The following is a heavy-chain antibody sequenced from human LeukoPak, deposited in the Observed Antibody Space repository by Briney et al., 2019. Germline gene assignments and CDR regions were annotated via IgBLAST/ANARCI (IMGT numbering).Heavy chain of an antibody. D-gene: IGHD4-17*01. J-gene: IGHJ4*02. CDR3: ARSSGSTVTKSPTVDY. V-gene: IGHV1-69*04. Sequence: EASVKVSCKASGGTFSSYAISWVRQGPGQGLEWMGRIIPILGIANYAQKFQGRVTITADKSTSTAYMELSSLRSEDTAVYYCARSSGSTVTKSPTVDYWGQGTLVTVSS. CDR1: GGTFSSYA. CDR2: IIPILGIA.